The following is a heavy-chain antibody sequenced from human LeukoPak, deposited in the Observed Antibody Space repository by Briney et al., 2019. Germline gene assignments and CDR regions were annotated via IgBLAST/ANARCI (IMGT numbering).Heavy chain of an antibody. CDR2: INPSDSST. V-gene: IGHV1-46*01. CDR3: ARGRLLTGNDRLHWFDY. Sequence: ASVKVSCKASGYTFTSYYMHWVRQAPGQGLEWMGIINPSDSSTTYVQKFQGRVAVTRDTSTSTVYMELSSLGSEDTAVYYCARGRLLTGNDRLHWFDYWGQGTLVTLSS. D-gene: IGHD3-9*01. CDR1: GYTFTSYY. J-gene: IGHJ4*02.